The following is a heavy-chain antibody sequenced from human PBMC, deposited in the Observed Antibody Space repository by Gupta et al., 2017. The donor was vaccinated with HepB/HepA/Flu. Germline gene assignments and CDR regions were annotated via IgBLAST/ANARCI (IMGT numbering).Heavy chain of an antibody. Sequence: QVQLVQSGAEVKKPGASVKVSCKASGYTFTGYYMHWVRQAPGQGLEWMGWINPNSGGTNYAQKFQGWVTMTRDTSISTAYMELSRLRSDDTAVYYCARARWGGYCSGGSCSTLDYWGQGTLVTVSS. CDR3: ARARWGGYCSGGSCSTLDY. D-gene: IGHD2-15*01. J-gene: IGHJ4*02. CDR1: GYTFTGYY. V-gene: IGHV1-2*04. CDR2: INPNSGGT.